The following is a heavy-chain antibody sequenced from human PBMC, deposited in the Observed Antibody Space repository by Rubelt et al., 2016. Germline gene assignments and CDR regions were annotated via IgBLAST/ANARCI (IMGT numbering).Heavy chain of an antibody. J-gene: IGHJ5*02. D-gene: IGHD3-10*01. CDR3: TKEPGGSGFDP. CDR1: GGSISSGTDY. Sequence: QLQLQESGPGLVKPSETLSLTCTVSGGSISSGTDYWGWIRQPPGKGLEWIGSIYYTGSTYYNSSLKSRVTISLDLSKKYFSLKLNSVTAAETAVYYCTKEPGGSGFDPWGQGTLVTVSS. CDR2: IYYTGST. V-gene: IGHV4-39*07.